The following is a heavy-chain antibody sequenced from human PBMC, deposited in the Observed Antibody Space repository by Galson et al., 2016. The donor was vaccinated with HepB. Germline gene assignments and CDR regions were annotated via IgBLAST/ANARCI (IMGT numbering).Heavy chain of an antibody. CDR1: GYTFRNYG. J-gene: IGHJ3*02. CDR3: AGGVLISDRGAFDI. D-gene: IGHD3-10*01. Sequence: SVKVSCKASGYTFRNYGITWVRQAPGQGFEWMGWLIPNNGGTNYAQKFQGRVTMTRDPSISTAYMELSGLRPDDTAVYYCAGGVLISDRGAFDIWGQGTMVTVSS. V-gene: IGHV1-2*02. CDR2: LIPNNGGT.